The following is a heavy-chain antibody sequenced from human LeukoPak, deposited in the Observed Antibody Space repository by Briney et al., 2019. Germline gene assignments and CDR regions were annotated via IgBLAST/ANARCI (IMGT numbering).Heavy chain of an antibody. CDR3: ARAVGYCSSTSCYAEALDY. V-gene: IGHV1-46*01. J-gene: IGHJ4*02. Sequence: GASVKVSCKASGYTFTSYYMHWVRQAPGQGLEWMGIINPSGGSTSYAQKFQGRVTMTRDTSTSTVYMELSSLRSEDTAVYYCARAVGYCSSTSCYAEALDYWGQGTLVTVSS. CDR2: INPSGGST. D-gene: IGHD2-2*01. CDR1: GYTFTSYY.